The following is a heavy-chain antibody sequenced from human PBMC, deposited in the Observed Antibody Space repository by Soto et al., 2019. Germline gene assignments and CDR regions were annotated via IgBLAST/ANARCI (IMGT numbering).Heavy chain of an antibody. J-gene: IGHJ4*02. Sequence: GGSLRLSCAASGFSVTYHYMTWVRQAPGKGLEWVSVLYTGGSAYYGDSVKGRFTISRDSSTNTLYLQMNSLKVGDTAFYFCARSFNDWTTYFDYWSEGTLVTVSS. CDR1: GFSVTYHY. CDR2: LYTGGSA. V-gene: IGHV3-53*01. CDR3: ARSFNDWTTYFDY. D-gene: IGHD3-9*01.